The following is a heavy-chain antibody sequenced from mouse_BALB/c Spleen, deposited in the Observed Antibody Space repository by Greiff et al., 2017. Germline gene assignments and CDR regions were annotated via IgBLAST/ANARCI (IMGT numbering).Heavy chain of an antibody. CDR3: TRRDYGSSYAMDY. Sequence: VQLQQSGAELVRPGASVKLSCKASGYTFTSYWINWVKQRPGQGLEWIGNIYPSDSYTNYNQKFKDKATLTVDKSSSTAYMQLSSPTSEDSAVYYCTRRDYGSSYAMDYWGQGTSVTVSS. V-gene: IGHV1-69*02. CDR1: GYTFTSYW. CDR2: IYPSDSYT. D-gene: IGHD1-1*01. J-gene: IGHJ4*01.